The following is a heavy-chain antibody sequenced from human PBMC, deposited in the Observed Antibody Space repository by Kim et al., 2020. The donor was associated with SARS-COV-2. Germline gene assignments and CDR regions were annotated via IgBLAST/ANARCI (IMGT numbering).Heavy chain of an antibody. D-gene: IGHD3-3*01. Sequence: SQTLSLTCAISGDSVSINSAVWNCVRQSPSRGLESLGRTYYRSKWYNDYSVSVKSRRTINPDTSKNQFSLQLNSVTPEDTAVDYCARGPVTKPIDYWGRETLVSISS. V-gene: IGHV6-1*01. CDR1: GDSVSINSAV. CDR2: TYYRSKWYN. CDR3: ARGPVTKPIDY. J-gene: IGHJ4*02.